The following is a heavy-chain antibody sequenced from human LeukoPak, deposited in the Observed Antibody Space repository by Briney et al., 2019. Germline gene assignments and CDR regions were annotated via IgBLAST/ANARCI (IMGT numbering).Heavy chain of an antibody. V-gene: IGHV3-7*03. CDR3: ARDLDSSSWYRAPGDFDY. CDR1: GVTFSSYW. Sequence: PGGSLRLSCAASGVTFSSYWMSWVRQAPGKGLEWVANIKQDGSEKYYVDSVKGRFTISRDNAKNSLYLQMNSLRAEDTAVYYCARDLDSSSWYRAPGDFDYWGQGTLVTVSS. J-gene: IGHJ4*02. CDR2: IKQDGSEK. D-gene: IGHD6-13*01.